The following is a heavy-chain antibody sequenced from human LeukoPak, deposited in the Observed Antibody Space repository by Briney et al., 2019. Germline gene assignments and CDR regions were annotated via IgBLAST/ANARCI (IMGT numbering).Heavy chain of an antibody. D-gene: IGHD3-3*01. Sequence: ASVKVSCKASGYTFFNYGISWVRQAPGQGLEWIGWISAYDGNTNYAQKLQDRVTVTRDISTSTAYMELRSLRSDDTAVYYCGRDGVVTSYYFDYWGQGTLVTVSP. V-gene: IGHV1-18*01. CDR3: GRDGVVTSYYFDY. CDR2: ISAYDGNT. CDR1: GYTFFNYG. J-gene: IGHJ4*02.